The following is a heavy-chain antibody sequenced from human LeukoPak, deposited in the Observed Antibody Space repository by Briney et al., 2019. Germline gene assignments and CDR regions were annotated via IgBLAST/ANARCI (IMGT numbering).Heavy chain of an antibody. V-gene: IGHV1-18*01. D-gene: IGHD5/OR15-5a*01. CDR2: ISAYNGNT. J-gene: IGHJ4*02. CDR1: GYTFTSYG. Sequence: ASVKVSCKASGYTFTSYGISWVRQAPGQGLEWMGWISAYNGNTNYAQKLQGRVTMTTDTSTSTAYTELRSLRSDDTAVYYCARDRNLREDFDSWGQGTLVTVSS. CDR3: ARDRNLREDFDS.